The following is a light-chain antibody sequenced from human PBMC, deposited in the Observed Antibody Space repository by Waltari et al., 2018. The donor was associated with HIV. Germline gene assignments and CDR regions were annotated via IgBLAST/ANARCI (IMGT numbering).Light chain of an antibody. CDR1: QSVSTY. CDR2: DAS. CDR3: QQRSDWPPYT. V-gene: IGKV3-11*01. Sequence: EIVLTQSPATLSLSPGETATLFCSASQSVSTYLAWYQQTPGQAPRLLISDASNSATGITARFSGSGSGTDFTLTISSLDPEDFAVYYCQQRSDWPPYTFGQGTKLEI. J-gene: IGKJ2*01.